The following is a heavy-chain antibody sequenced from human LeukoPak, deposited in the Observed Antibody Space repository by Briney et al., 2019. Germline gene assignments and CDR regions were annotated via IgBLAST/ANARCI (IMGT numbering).Heavy chain of an antibody. D-gene: IGHD4-23*01. CDR2: ISGSGGST. Sequence: PGGPLRLSCAASGFTFSSYAMSWVRQAPGKGLEWVSAISGSGGSTYYADSVKGRFTISRDNSKNTLYLQMNSLRAEDTAVYYCAKDRSKGATVVMRGFGYWGQGTLVTVSS. J-gene: IGHJ4*02. CDR1: GFTFSSYA. CDR3: AKDRSKGATVVMRGFGY. V-gene: IGHV3-23*01.